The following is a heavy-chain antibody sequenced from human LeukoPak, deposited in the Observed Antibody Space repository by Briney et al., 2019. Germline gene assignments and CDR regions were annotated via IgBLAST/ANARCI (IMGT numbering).Heavy chain of an antibody. CDR3: ARWVAAAGHAFDI. J-gene: IGHJ3*02. V-gene: IGHV1-18*01. CDR1: GYTFTSYG. Sequence: ASVKVSCKASGYTFTSYGFSWVRQAPGQGLEWMGWISAYNGNVNYAQMLQGRVTMTTDTSTSTAYMELRGLRSDDTAMYYCARWVAAAGHAFDIWGQGTMVTVSS. D-gene: IGHD6-13*01. CDR2: ISAYNGNV.